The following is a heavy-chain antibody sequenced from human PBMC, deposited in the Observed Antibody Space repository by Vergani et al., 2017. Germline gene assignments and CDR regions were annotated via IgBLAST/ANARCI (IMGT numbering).Heavy chain of an antibody. Sequence: QLQLQESGSGLVKPSQTLSLTCSVSGGSISSGGYSWSWIRQPPGKGLEWIGYIYHSGSTNYNPSLKSRVTISVDTSKNQFSLKLSSVTAADTAVYYCAKIKRWNYYGSGSYFDYWGQGTLVTVSS. V-gene: IGHV4-30-2*01. J-gene: IGHJ4*02. CDR2: IYHSGST. D-gene: IGHD3-10*01. CDR3: AKIKRWNYYGSGSYFDY. CDR1: GGSISSGGYS.